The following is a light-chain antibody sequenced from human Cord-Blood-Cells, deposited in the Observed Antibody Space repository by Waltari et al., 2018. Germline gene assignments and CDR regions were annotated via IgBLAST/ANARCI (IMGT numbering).Light chain of an antibody. V-gene: IGKV1-33*01. CDR3: QQYDNLP. J-gene: IGKJ2*01. CDR2: DAS. CDR1: QDISNY. Sequence: DIQMTQSPSPLSASVGDRVTITCQASQDISNYLNWYQQKPGKAPKLLIYDASNLETEVPSRFSGSGSGTDFTFTISSLQPEDIATYYCQQYDNLPFCQGTKLEIK.